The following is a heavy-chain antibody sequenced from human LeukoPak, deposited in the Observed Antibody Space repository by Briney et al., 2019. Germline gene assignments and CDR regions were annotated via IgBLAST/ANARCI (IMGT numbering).Heavy chain of an antibody. J-gene: IGHJ5*02. D-gene: IGHD1-26*01. CDR2: IRQDGSEK. Sequence: PGGSLRLSCAASGFTFSSYWMSWVRQAPGKGLEWVANIRQDGSEKYYVDSVKGRFTISRDNAKNSLYLQMNSLRAEDTAVYYCASRPSGSYSYNWFDPWGQGTLVTVSS. CDR3: ASRPSGSYSYNWFDP. V-gene: IGHV3-7*01. CDR1: GFTFSSYW.